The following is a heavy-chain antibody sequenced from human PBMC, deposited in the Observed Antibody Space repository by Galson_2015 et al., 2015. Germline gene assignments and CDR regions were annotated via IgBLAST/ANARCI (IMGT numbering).Heavy chain of an antibody. CDR1: GFTFSDYY. Sequence: SLRLSCAASGFTFSDYYMSWIRQAPGKGLEWVSYISSSGSTIYYADSVKGRFTISRDNAKNSLYLQMNSLRAEDTAVYYCARLRAPGGRSGWWTDAFDIWGQGTMVTVSS. D-gene: IGHD6-19*01. J-gene: IGHJ3*02. CDR3: ARLRAPGGRSGWWTDAFDI. CDR2: ISSSGSTI. V-gene: IGHV3-11*01.